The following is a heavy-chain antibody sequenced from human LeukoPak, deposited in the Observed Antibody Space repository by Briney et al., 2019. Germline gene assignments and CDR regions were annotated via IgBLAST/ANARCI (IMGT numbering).Heavy chain of an antibody. V-gene: IGHV3-21*01. CDR2: ISSGGTYK. CDR1: GFTFSDYT. D-gene: IGHD4-17*01. Sequence: GGSLRLSCAASGFTFSDYTMNWFRQAPGKGLEWVSSISSGGTYKYYADSVKGRFTISRDNAQNSLYLQMNSLRAEDSSVYYCARPTTVTTISADAFDIWGQGTMVTVSS. CDR3: ARPTTVTTISADAFDI. J-gene: IGHJ3*02.